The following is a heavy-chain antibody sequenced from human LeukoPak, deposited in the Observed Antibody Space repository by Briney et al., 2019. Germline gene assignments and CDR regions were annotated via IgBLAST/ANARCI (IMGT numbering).Heavy chain of an antibody. CDR2: ISGSSDYM. V-gene: IGHV3-21*01. J-gene: IGHJ5*02. D-gene: IGHD1-14*01. CDR3: VRIPNNAGFPNWFDP. Sequence: PGGSLRLSCAASGFTFSTSIMNWVRQAPGKGLEWVSSISGSSDYMYYADSVKGRFTISRDNAKNSLYLQMNSLRAEDTAVYYCVRIPNNAGFPNWFDPWGQGTLVTVSS. CDR1: GFTFSTSI.